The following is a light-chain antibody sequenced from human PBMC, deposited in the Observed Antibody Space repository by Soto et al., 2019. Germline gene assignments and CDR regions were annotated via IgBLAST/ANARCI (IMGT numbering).Light chain of an antibody. CDR3: LQDYGDSWT. Sequence: QMTQSPSSLSASVGEKVTIACRASRGVGSGVSWYQQKPGQAPKLLIYAVSNLYTGVPSSFSGSRCGRALTTPTSSIQHADFVSYYCLQDYGDSWTFGQGTKVDIK. CDR2: AVS. CDR1: RGVGSG. J-gene: IGKJ1*01. V-gene: IGKV1-6*01.